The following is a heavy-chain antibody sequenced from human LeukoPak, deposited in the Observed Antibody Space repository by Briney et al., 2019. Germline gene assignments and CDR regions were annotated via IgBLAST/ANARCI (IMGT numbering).Heavy chain of an antibody. D-gene: IGHD2-21*02. CDR1: GYTFTSYG. V-gene: IGHV1-18*01. Sequence: ASVKVSCKASGYTFTSYGISWVRQAPGQGLEWMGWISAYNGNKNYAQKLQGRVTMTTDTSTSTAYMELRSLRSDDTAVYYCARRGSVVVTEDDAFDIWGQGTMVTVSS. CDR2: ISAYNGNK. J-gene: IGHJ3*02. CDR3: ARRGSVVVTEDDAFDI.